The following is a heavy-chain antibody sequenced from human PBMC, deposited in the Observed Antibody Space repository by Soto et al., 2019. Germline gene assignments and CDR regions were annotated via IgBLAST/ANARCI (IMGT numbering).Heavy chain of an antibody. CDR3: VRVLKSIGWDNDVFDI. CDR1: GFSLSGYW. V-gene: IGHV3-74*01. D-gene: IGHD6-19*01. CDR2: IDTYGSAT. Sequence: GGSLRLSCAASGFSLSGYWMHWVRQAPGKGLVWVSRIDTYGSATKYADSVEGRFSISKDNAENTLYLQMNNLRVDDTAVYYCVRVLKSIGWDNDVFDIWRQGTMVTVSS. J-gene: IGHJ3*02.